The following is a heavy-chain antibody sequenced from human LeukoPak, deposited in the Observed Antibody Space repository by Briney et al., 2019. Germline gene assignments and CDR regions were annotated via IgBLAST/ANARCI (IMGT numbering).Heavy chain of an antibody. V-gene: IGHV3-48*03. D-gene: IGHD2-8*02. Sequence: PGGSLRLSCTTSRFNFSTYEMNWVRQAPGKGLEWISHIDYSATNIYYADSVKGRFTISRDNGKNSLYLQMNSLRAEDTAIYYCATYRQVLLPFESWGQGTLVTVSS. CDR1: RFNFSTYE. J-gene: IGHJ4*02. CDR3: ATYRQVLLPFES. CDR2: IDYSATNI.